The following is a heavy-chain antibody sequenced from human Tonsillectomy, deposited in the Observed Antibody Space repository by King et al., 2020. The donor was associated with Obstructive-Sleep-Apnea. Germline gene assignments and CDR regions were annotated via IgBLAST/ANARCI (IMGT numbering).Heavy chain of an antibody. J-gene: IGHJ5*02. V-gene: IGHV3-33*06. Sequence: VQLVESGGGVVPPGRSLRLSCAASGFTFGTYGMHWVRQAPGKGLEWVAGRWYDGSNKNYADSVKGRFTISRDNSKKTLYLEMNSLRAEDTAIYYCAKDGSGSGGPYNWFDPWGQGTLVTVSS. CDR3: AKDGSGSGGPYNWFDP. D-gene: IGHD3-10*01. CDR1: GFTFGTYG. CDR2: RWYDGSNK.